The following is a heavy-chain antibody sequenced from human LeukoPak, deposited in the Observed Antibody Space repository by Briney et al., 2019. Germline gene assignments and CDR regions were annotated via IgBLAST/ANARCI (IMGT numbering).Heavy chain of an antibody. CDR1: VFTGTSSA. Sequence: SVKVSCKASVFTGTSSAMQWVRQARGQGLGWVGWIVVGSGKTNYAQKFQERVTITRDMSTSTASMELSSLRSEHPPVYPCAADLGVYCSGGSCTYGMDVWGQGTTVTVSS. J-gene: IGHJ6*02. CDR3: AADLGVYCSGGSCTYGMDV. D-gene: IGHD2-15*01. V-gene: IGHV1-58*02. CDR2: IVVGSGKT.